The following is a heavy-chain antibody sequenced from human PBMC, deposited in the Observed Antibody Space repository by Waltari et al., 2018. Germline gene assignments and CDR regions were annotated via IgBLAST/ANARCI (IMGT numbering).Heavy chain of an antibody. CDR3: ARWSVSGSYYDS. V-gene: IGHV3-23*01. Sequence: EVQLLESGETLLQPGGSLRLSCQASGFSVSNYGLTWVRQAPGKGLEWVSAISRDGGATFYGGAVRGRSTISRDNSKNTVYLEINSLRVDDTAKYYCARWSVSGSYYDSWGQGILVAVSS. J-gene: IGHJ4*02. CDR1: GFSVSNYG. CDR2: ISRDGGAT. D-gene: IGHD3-10*01.